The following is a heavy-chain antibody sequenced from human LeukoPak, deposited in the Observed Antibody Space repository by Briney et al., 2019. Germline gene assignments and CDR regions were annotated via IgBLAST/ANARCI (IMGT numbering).Heavy chain of an antibody. CDR3: ARAALRWFGDPGLDY. Sequence: SETLSLTCAVYGGSFSGYYWSWIRQPPGKGLEWIGEINHSGSTNYNPSLKSRVTISVDTSKNQFPLKLSSVTAADTAVYYCARAALRWFGDPGLDYWGQGTLVTVSS. V-gene: IGHV4-34*01. CDR2: INHSGST. CDR1: GGSFSGYY. J-gene: IGHJ4*02. D-gene: IGHD3-10*01.